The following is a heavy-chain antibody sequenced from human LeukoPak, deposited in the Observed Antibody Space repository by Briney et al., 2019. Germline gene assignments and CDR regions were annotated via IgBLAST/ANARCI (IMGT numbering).Heavy chain of an antibody. D-gene: IGHD2-15*01. CDR1: GYTFTTYN. J-gene: IGHJ4*02. CDR3: ARVGYCSGGSCYPFDY. CDR2: INPNSGGT. Sequence: ASVKVSCKASGYTFTTYNINWVRQAPGQGLEWMGWINPNSGGTNYAQKFQGRVTMTRDTSISTAYMELSRLRSDDTAVYYCARVGYCSGGSCYPFDYWGQGTLVTVSS. V-gene: IGHV1-2*02.